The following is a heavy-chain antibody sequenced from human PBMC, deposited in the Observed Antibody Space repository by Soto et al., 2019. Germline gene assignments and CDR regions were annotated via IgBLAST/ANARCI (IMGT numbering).Heavy chain of an antibody. CDR1: GGTFSTYT. J-gene: IGHJ3*01. D-gene: IGHD3-16*01. V-gene: IGHV1-69*15. Sequence: KVSCKTSGGTFSTYTIYWVRQAPGQGLEWMGRIIPLFGTTKYAQNSQDRVTITAEESTSTTYMELSSLRAEDTAVYYCARRLDDRADEGFDVWGEGTAVTVSS. CDR2: IIPLFGTT. CDR3: ARRLDDRADEGFDV.